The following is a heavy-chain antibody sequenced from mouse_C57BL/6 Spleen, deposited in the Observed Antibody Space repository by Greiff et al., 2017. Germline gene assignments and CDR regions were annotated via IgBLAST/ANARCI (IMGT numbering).Heavy chain of an antibody. CDR1: GFSLTSYG. CDR3: ARHNYYGSSYEGYFDV. D-gene: IGHD1-1*01. Sequence: QMQLKQSGPGLVAPSQSLSITCTVSGFSLTSYGVHWVRQPPGKGLEWLVVIWSDGSTTYNSALKSRLSISKDNSKSQVFLKMNSLQTDDTAMYYCARHNYYGSSYEGYFDVWGTGTTVTVSS. J-gene: IGHJ1*03. CDR2: IWSDGST. V-gene: IGHV2-6-1*01.